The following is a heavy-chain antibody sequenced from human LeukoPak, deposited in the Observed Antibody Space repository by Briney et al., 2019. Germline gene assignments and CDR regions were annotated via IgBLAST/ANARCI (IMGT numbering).Heavy chain of an antibody. CDR1: GYTFTSYG. CDR2: ISAYNGNT. Sequence: ASVKVSCKASGYTFTSYGISWVRQAPGQGLEWMGWISAYNGNTNYAQELQGRVTMTTDTSTSTAYMELRSLRSDDTAVYYCARPQDYYDSSGYPHWGQGTLVTVSS. CDR3: ARPQDYYDSSGYPH. D-gene: IGHD3-22*01. J-gene: IGHJ4*02. V-gene: IGHV1-18*01.